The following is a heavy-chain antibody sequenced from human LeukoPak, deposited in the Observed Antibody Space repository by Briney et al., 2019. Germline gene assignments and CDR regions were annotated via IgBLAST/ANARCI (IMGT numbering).Heavy chain of an antibody. CDR3: ARDSAAGSYYYYTDV. D-gene: IGHD1-1*01. CDR1: GGSISTYY. J-gene: IGHJ6*03. CDR2: VYYSGST. Sequence: SETLSLTCTVSGGSISTYYWSWIRQPPGKGLEWIGYVYYSGSTNYNPSLKSRVTISADTSKNQFSLRLSSVTAADTAVYYCARDSAAGSYYYYTDVWGKGTTVTISS. V-gene: IGHV4-59*01.